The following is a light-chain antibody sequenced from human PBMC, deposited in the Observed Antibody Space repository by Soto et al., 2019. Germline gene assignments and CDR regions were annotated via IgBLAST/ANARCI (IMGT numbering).Light chain of an antibody. Sequence: DIQMTQSPSTLSASVGDRVTITCRASQRINSWLAWYQQAPGKAPKLLISKASSLESGVPSRFSGSGSGTEFTLTISRLQPGDFATYYCQQYNNFPWTFGQGTKVEIK. V-gene: IGKV1-5*03. CDR1: QRINSW. CDR2: KAS. J-gene: IGKJ1*01. CDR3: QQYNNFPWT.